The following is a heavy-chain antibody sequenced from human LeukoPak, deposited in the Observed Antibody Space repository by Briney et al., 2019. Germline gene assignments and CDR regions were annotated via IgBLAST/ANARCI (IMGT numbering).Heavy chain of an antibody. J-gene: IGHJ4*02. V-gene: IGHV4-59*01. CDR3: ARVSAAGTGPDS. D-gene: IGHD6-13*01. CDR2: MSNSGHT. Sequence: PSETLSLTCTVSGGSISSYYWSWIRQPPGKGLEWIGFMSNSGHTDSTPSLKSRVTISVDTSKNQFSLKLNSVTAADTAVYYCARVSAAGTGPDSWGQGTLVTVSS. CDR1: GGSISSYY.